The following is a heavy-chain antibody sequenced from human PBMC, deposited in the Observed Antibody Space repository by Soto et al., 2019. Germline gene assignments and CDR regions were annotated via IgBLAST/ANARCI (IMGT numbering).Heavy chain of an antibody. CDR3: AKAPGGSYSFDFDY. D-gene: IGHD1-26*01. Sequence: GGSLRLSCAASGFTFSSYAMSWIRQAPGKGLEWVSAISGSGGSTYYADSVKGRFTISRDNSKNTLYLQMNSLRAEDTAVYYCAKAPGGSYSFDFDYWGQGTLVTVSS. CDR2: ISGSGGST. J-gene: IGHJ4*02. V-gene: IGHV3-23*01. CDR1: GFTFSSYA.